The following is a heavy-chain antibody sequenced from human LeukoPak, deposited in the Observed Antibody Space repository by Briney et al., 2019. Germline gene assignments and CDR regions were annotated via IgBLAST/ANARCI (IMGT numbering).Heavy chain of an antibody. CDR3: ARIRCGHTDVVCYDY. CDR1: GVSFSAYS. Sequence: SETLSLTCAVHGVSFSAYSWSWIRQSPGRGLEWMGEIIPGGGVMYNPSPKSRATISGDTSENQFSLSLTSVTAADSAVYYCARIRCGHTDVVCYDYWGLGTLVTVSS. V-gene: IGHV4-34*12. D-gene: IGHD2-21*01. CDR2: IIPGGGV. J-gene: IGHJ4*02.